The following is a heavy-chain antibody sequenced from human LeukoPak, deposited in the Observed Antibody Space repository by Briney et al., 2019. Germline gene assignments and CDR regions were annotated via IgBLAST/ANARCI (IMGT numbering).Heavy chain of an antibody. CDR1: GYTFTSYD. Sequence: ASVKVSCKASGYTFTSYDINWVRQATGQGLEWMGWMNPNSGNTGYAQKFQGRVTMTRNTSISTAYMELSSLRSEDTAVYYCARGLRSSRHNLFQHWGQGTLVTVSS. J-gene: IGHJ1*01. V-gene: IGHV1-8*01. CDR2: MNPNSGNT. CDR3: ARGLRSSRHNLFQH. D-gene: IGHD6-13*01.